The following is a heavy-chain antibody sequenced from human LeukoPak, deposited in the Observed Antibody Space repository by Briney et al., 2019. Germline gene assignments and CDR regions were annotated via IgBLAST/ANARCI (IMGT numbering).Heavy chain of an antibody. CDR1: GFTFSSYW. V-gene: IGHV3-74*01. J-gene: IGHJ4*02. Sequence: GGSLRLSCAASGFTFSSYWMHWVRQVPGKGLVWVSRIKSDGSNRGYADSVKGRFTISRDNSKNTLYLQMNSLRAEDTAVYYCARDNSYDSSGYYYVGIDYWGQGTLVTVSS. CDR3: ARDNSYDSSGYYYVGIDY. CDR2: IKSDGSNR. D-gene: IGHD3-22*01.